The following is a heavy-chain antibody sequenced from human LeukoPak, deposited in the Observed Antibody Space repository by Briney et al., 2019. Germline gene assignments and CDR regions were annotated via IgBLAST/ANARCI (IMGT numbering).Heavy chain of an antibody. J-gene: IGHJ4*02. CDR1: GYTFTGYY. Sequence: GASVKVSCKASGYTFTGYYTHWVRQAPGQGLEWMGWINPNSGGTNYAQKFQGRVTMTRDTSISTAYMELSRLRSDDTAVYYCARARLAPYGSWGSGYYFDYWGQGTLVTVSS. V-gene: IGHV1-2*02. CDR3: ARARLAPYGSWGSGYYFDY. CDR2: INPNSGGT. D-gene: IGHD2-15*01.